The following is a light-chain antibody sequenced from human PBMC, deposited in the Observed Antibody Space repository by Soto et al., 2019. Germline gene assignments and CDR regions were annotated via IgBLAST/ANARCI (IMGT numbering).Light chain of an antibody. CDR1: SSDVGGYNY. CDR2: DVS. J-gene: IGLJ2*01. V-gene: IGLV2-14*01. CDR3: SSDTSSSTLV. Sequence: QSALTQRASVSGSPGQSITISCTGTSSDVGGYNYVSWYQQHPGKAPKLMIYDVSNRPSGVSNRFSGSTSGNTASLTISGLQAEDEADYYCSSDTSSSTLVFGGGTKLTVL.